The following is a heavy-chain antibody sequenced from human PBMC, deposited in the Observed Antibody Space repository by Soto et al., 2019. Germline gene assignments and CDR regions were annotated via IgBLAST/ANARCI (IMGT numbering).Heavy chain of an antibody. Sequence: PAESLKFCCDCSCYSFTSYCIGWVRHLPGKGLEWMGIIYPGDSDTSYSPSFQGYVTISADTSISTAYLQWSSLKASDTAMYYCARRSRYAVGVYGMDVWGQGTTVTVSS. D-gene: IGHD2-2*01. CDR1: CYSFTSYC. CDR2: IYPGDSDT. CDR3: ARRSRYAVGVYGMDV. V-gene: IGHV5-51*01. J-gene: IGHJ6*02.